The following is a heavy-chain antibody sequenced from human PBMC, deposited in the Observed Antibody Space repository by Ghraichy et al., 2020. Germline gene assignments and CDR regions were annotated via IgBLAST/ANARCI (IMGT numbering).Heavy chain of an antibody. CDR3: ARVVSGGGRGSSGGYFDL. CDR2: INHSGST. J-gene: IGHJ2*01. Sequence: SETLSLTCAVYGGSFSGYYWSWIRQPPGKGLEWIGEINHSGSTNYNPSLKSRVTISVDTSKNQFSLKLSSVTAADTAVYYCARVVSGGGRGSSGGYFDLWGRGTLVTVSS. V-gene: IGHV4-34*01. D-gene: IGHD1-26*01. CDR1: GGSFSGYY.